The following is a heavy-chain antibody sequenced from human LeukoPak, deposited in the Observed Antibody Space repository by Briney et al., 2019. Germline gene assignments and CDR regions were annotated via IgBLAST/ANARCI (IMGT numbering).Heavy chain of an antibody. CDR1: GFTFSSHW. CDR3: ARARIDY. Sequence: GGSLRLSCAASGFTFSSHWMTWVRQAPGKGVEWVANIKQDGSEKYYVDSVKGRFTISRDNAKNSLYLQMNSLRADDTAVYFCARARIDYWGQGTLVTVSS. D-gene: IGHD1-14*01. CDR2: IKQDGSEK. J-gene: IGHJ4*02. V-gene: IGHV3-7*05.